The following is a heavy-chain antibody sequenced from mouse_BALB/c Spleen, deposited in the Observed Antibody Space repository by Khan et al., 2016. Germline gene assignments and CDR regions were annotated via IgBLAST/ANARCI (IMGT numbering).Heavy chain of an antibody. J-gene: IGHJ1*01. V-gene: IGHV2-4-1*01. CDR2: IWSGGST. CDR3: ARQGWYFDV. CDR1: GFSLTSYG. Sequence: HVQLPYSVPGLVQPSQSLSITCTVSGFSLTSYGVHWVRQSPGKGLEWLGVIWSGGSTDYNAAFISRLSISKDNSKSQVFFKMNSLQADDTAIYYCARQGWYFDVWGAGTTVTVSS.